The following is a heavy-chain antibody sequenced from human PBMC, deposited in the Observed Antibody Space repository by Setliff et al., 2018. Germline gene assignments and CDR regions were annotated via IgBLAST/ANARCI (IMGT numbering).Heavy chain of an antibody. J-gene: IGHJ4*02. CDR3: ARGGMAAANRKGVFEY. Sequence: ASVKVSCKASGGTFRTDGFNWVRQAPGQGLEWMGTINTGGGSASLVDQFQGRVTMTRDTSTSTFYMEVNILRSDDTAVYYCARGGMAAANRKGVFEYWGQGTLVTVSS. CDR2: INTGGGSA. V-gene: IGHV1-46*01. CDR1: GGTFRTDG. D-gene: IGHD6-13*01.